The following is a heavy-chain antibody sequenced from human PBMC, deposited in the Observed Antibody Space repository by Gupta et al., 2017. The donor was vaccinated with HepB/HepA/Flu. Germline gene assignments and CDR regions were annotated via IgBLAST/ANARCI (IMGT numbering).Heavy chain of an antibody. V-gene: IGHV1-2*02. CDR2: INPNSGET. CDR1: GYTFTDYF. J-gene: IGHJ5*02. CDR3: ARDAHNNLNFGMAYPDNWFDP. Sequence: QVQLVQSGAEVKKPGASVKVSCKASGYTFTDYFMHWVRQAPGQGLEWMGWINPNSGETNYAQNFQGRGTMTRDTSISTAYMELSRLTSDDTAVYYCARDAHNNLNFGMAYPDNWFDPWGQGTLVTVSS. D-gene: IGHD5-24*01.